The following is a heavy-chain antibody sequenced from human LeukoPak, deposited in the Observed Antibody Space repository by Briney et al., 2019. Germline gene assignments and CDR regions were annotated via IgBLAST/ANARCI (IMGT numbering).Heavy chain of an antibody. J-gene: IGHJ4*02. CDR1: GGSISSYY. D-gene: IGHD2-8*02. Sequence: SETLSLTCTVSGGSISSYYWSWIRQPPGKGLEWIGYIYYSGSTNYNPSLKSRVTISVDTSKNQFSLKLSSVTAADTAVYYCARVTLVAGNDYFDYWGQGTLVTVSS. V-gene: IGHV4-59*01. CDR3: ARVTLVAGNDYFDY. CDR2: IYYSGST.